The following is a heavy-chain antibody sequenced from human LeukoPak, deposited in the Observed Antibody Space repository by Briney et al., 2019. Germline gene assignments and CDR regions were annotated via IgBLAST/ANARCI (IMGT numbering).Heavy chain of an antibody. CDR1: GFTVSSNY. J-gene: IGHJ4*02. V-gene: IGHV3-53*01. CDR3: ASGFGYSYGYNY. CDR2: IYSGGST. D-gene: IGHD5-18*01. Sequence: GGSLRLSCAASGFTVSSNYMSWVRQAPGKGLEWVSVIYSGGSTYYADPVKGRFTISRDNSKNTLYLQMNSLRAEDTAVYYCASGFGYSYGYNYWGQGTLVTVSS.